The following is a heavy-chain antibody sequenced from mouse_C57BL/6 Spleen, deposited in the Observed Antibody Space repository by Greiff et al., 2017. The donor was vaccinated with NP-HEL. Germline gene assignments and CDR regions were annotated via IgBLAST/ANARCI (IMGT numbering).Heavy chain of an antibody. D-gene: IGHD2-4*01. J-gene: IGHJ4*01. V-gene: IGHV1-62-3*01. CDR1: GYTFTSYW. Sequence: QVQLQQPGAELVKPGASVKLSCKASGYTFTSYWMNWVKQRPGRGLEWIGRIDPNSGGTKYNGKFKGKATLTVDKPSSTAYMQLSSLTTEDSSSYYCASRIDYDYDVHAKDYRGQGTSVTAST. CDR3: ASRIDYDYDVHAKDY. CDR2: IDPNSGGT.